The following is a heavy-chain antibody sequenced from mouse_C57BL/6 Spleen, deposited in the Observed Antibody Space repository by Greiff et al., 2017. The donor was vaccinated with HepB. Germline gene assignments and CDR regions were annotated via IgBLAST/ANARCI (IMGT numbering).Heavy chain of an antibody. J-gene: IGHJ2*01. D-gene: IGHD1-1*01. CDR2: IDPSDSYT. V-gene: IGHV1-69*01. CDR1: GYTFTSYW. CDR3: ARGAVVANFDY. Sequence: QVQLQQPGAELVMPGASVKLSCKASGYTFTSYWMHWVKQRPGQGLEWIGEIDPSDSYTNYNQKFKGKSTLTVEKSSSTAYMQLSSLTSEDSAVYYCARGAVVANFDYWGQGTTLTVSS.